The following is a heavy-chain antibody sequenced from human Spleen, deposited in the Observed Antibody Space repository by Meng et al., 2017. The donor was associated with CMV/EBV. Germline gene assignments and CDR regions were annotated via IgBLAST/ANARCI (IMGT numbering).Heavy chain of an antibody. D-gene: IGHD3-10*01. CDR3: AREGRGFGESEVGY. Sequence: GESLKISCAASGFTFTTYGMHWVRQPPGKGLEWVAVIWSNGINKYYADSVKGRFTISRDNSRYTLSLQMDNLRAKDTAVYYCAREGRGFGESEVGYWGQGTLVTVSS. J-gene: IGHJ4*02. CDR1: GFTFTTYG. V-gene: IGHV3-33*01. CDR2: IWSNGINK.